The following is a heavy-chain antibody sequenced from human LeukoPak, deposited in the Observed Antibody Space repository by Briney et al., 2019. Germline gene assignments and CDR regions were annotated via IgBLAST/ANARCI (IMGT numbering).Heavy chain of an antibody. CDR1: GGSFSGYY. CDR2: IYTSGST. V-gene: IGHV4-59*10. D-gene: IGHD1-1*01. J-gene: IGHJ4*02. CDR3: VRDTFMGTNRDY. Sequence: SETLSLTCAVYGGSFSGYYWSWIRQPAGKGLEWIGRIYTSGSTKYNPSLKSRVTLSLDTSKNQFSLKLTSVTAADTAVYYCVRDTFMGTNRDYWGQGTLVTVSS.